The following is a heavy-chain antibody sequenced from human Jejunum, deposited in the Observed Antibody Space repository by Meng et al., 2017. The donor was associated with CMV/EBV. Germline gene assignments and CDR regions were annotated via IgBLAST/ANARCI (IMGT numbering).Heavy chain of an antibody. V-gene: IGHV4-30-4*08. Sequence: VQLQEAGPALVKPSQTLSLHGTVSGGSISNDDHDWSWIRQSPVKGLEWIAYIHYSGSNLYNPSLKSRVIISIDTSKNQFSLSVNSVTAADTAVYYCAKERRDGYNRVDYWGQGILVTVSS. J-gene: IGHJ4*02. CDR2: IHYSGSN. CDR3: AKERRDGYNRVDY. CDR1: GGSISNDDHD. D-gene: IGHD5-24*01.